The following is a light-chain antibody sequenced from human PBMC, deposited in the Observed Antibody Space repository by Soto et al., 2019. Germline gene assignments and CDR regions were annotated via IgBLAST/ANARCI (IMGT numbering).Light chain of an antibody. CDR1: QSVSSN. CDR3: QQYNNWPLT. Sequence: EVVMTQSPATLSVSLGDRATLSCRASQSVSSNLAWYQQKPGQAPRLLIYHASTRATGVPATFSGSGSGTEFTPTISSLQSEDFAVYSCQQYNNWPLTLGGGTKVDIK. V-gene: IGKV3-15*01. J-gene: IGKJ4*01. CDR2: HAS.